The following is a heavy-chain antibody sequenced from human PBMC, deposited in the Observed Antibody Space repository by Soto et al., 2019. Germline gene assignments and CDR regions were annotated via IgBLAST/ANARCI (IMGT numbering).Heavy chain of an antibody. CDR3: ARGDLLWFGELLR. V-gene: IGHV1-8*01. Sequence: QVQLVQSGAEVKKPGASVKVSCKASGYTFTSYESNWVRQATGQGLEWMGWMNPNSGDTGYAQKFQGRVTMTRNNSISTAYMELSSLRSEDTAVYYCARGDLLWFGELLRWGQGTLVTVSS. J-gene: IGHJ4*02. CDR2: MNPNSGDT. CDR1: GYTFTSYE. D-gene: IGHD3-10*01.